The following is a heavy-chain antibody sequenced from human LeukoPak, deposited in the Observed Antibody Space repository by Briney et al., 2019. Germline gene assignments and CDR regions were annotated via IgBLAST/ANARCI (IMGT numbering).Heavy chain of an antibody. V-gene: IGHV3-21*01. Sequence: GGSLRLSCAASGFTFSSYSMNWVRQAPGKGLEWVSSISSSSSYIYYADSVKGRFTISRDNAKNSLYLQMNSLRAEDTAVYYCAREDASTVDGMDVWGQGTMVTVSS. D-gene: IGHD4-23*01. J-gene: IGHJ6*02. CDR3: AREDASTVDGMDV. CDR1: GFTFSSYS. CDR2: ISSSSSYI.